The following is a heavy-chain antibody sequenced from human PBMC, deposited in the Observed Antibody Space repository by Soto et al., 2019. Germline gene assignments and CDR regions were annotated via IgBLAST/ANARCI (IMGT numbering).Heavy chain of an antibody. V-gene: IGHV3-23*01. J-gene: IGHJ6*02. Sequence: EVQLLESGGGLVQPGGSLRLSCAASGFTFSSYAMSWVRQAPGKGLEWVSAISGSGGSTYYADSVKGRFTISRDNSKNTLYLQMNSLRAEDTAVYYCARQYGITIIAFYYYYGMDVWGQGTTVTVSS. D-gene: IGHD3-22*01. CDR1: GFTFSSYA. CDR2: ISGSGGST. CDR3: ARQYGITIIAFYYYYGMDV.